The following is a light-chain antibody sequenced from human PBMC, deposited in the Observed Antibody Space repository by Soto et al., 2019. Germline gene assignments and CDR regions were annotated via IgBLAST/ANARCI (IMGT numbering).Light chain of an antibody. CDR3: SSYTSSTSLV. CDR1: SSDVGGYNY. CDR2: DVS. J-gene: IGLJ1*01. Sequence: QSALTQPASVSGSPGQSITISCTGTSSDVGGYNYVSWYQQHPGKAPKVMIYDVSDRPSGVPNRFSGSKSGNTASLTISGLQAEDEADYYCSSYTSSTSLVFGTGTKLTGL. V-gene: IGLV2-14*03.